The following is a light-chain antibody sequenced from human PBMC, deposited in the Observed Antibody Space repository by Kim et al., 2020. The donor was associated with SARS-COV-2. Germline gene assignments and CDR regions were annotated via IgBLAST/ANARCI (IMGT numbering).Light chain of an antibody. V-gene: IGKV3-11*01. Sequence: LSPGESATLSCRASRSISSYVAWYQPQPGHAPRLLIADASSRATGIPARFSGSGSGTDFPLTISSLEPEDFAVYYCQQRSSWLFTFGPGTKVDIK. J-gene: IGKJ3*01. CDR1: RSISSY. CDR2: DAS. CDR3: QQRSSWLFT.